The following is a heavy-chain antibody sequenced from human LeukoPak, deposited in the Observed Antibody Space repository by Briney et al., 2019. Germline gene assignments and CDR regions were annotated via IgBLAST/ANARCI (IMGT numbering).Heavy chain of an antibody. V-gene: IGHV1-2*06. CDR1: GYTFTGYY. CDR3: ASGYSSSWHVLDY. J-gene: IGHJ4*02. Sequence: GASVKVSCKASGYTFTGYYMHWVRQAPGQGLEWMGRINPNSGGTNYAQKFQGRVTMTRDTSISTAYMELSRLRSDDTAVYYCASGYSSSWHVLDYWGQGTLATVSS. D-gene: IGHD6-13*01. CDR2: INPNSGGT.